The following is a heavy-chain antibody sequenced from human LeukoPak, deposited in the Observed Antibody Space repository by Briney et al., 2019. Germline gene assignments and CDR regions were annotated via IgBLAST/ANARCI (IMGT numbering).Heavy chain of an antibody. Sequence: PSETLTLTCTASGFSFSTYYWSWIRQAPGKGLEYISDIYYTGSTAYNPSHKSRVSISVHTSKNHFYLELNSVTAADTAVYYCARGRYSGGWYDYWGQGTLVTVSS. J-gene: IGHJ4*02. D-gene: IGHD6-19*01. CDR1: GFSFSTYY. CDR3: ARGRYSGGWYDY. V-gene: IGHV4-59*01. CDR2: IYYTGST.